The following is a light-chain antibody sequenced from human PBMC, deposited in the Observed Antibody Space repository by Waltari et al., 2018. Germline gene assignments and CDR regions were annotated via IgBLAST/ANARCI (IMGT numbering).Light chain of an antibody. CDR1: FSDFTASDH. CDR3: CSYAGSYTWV. CDR2: GVT. V-gene: IGLV2-11*01. Sequence: QSALTQPRSLSGSPGQSVTISCTGTFSDFTASDHVSWYQQHPGKAPKLITYGVTERHAGVPHRFSGSNSGDTASLTISGLQADDEADYYCCSYAGSYTWVFGGGTKLTVL. J-gene: IGLJ3*02.